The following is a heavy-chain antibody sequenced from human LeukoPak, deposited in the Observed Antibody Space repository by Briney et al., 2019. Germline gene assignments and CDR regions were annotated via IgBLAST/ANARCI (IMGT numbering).Heavy chain of an antibody. CDR2: ISYDGSNK. CDR3: ARDGLQAEYNWFDP. CDR1: GFTFSSYA. Sequence: PGGSLRLSCAASGFTFSSYAMHWVRQAPGKGLEWVAVISYDGSNKYYADSVKGRFTISRDNSKNTLYLQMNSLRAEDTAVYYCARDGLQAEYNWFDPWGQGTLVTVSS. V-gene: IGHV3-30*04. J-gene: IGHJ5*02. D-gene: IGHD2-15*01.